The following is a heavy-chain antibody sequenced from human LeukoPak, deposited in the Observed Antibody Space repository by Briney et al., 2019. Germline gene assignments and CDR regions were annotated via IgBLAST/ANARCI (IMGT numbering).Heavy chain of an antibody. J-gene: IGHJ6*02. D-gene: IGHD3-10*01. CDR2: ISGSGGST. Sequence: GESLRLSCAASGFTFSNVWMSWVRQAPGKGLEWVSAISGSGGSTYYADSVKGRFTISRDNSKNTLYLQMNSLRAEDTAVYYCAKDTPELLWFGESSYGMDVWGQGTTVTVSS. CDR1: GFTFSNVW. V-gene: IGHV3-23*01. CDR3: AKDTPELLWFGESSYGMDV.